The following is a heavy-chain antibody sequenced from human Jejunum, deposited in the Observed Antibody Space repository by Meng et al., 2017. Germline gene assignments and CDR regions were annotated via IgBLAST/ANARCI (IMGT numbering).Heavy chain of an antibody. Sequence: VLMVPSGSELKGPGASVKVSCKASGYTFTSQAMNWVRQAPGQGREWMGWINTNTGNPRYAQGFTGRFVFSLDTSVSTAYLQITSLKAEDTAVYYCARDLTYGFLEWGQGTLVTVSS. CDR1: GYTFTSQA. V-gene: IGHV7-4-1*02. J-gene: IGHJ4*02. D-gene: IGHD3-3*01. CDR3: ARDLTYGFLE. CDR2: INTNTGNP.